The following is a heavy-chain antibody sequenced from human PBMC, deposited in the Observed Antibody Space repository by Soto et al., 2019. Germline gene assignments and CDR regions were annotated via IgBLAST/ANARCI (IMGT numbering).Heavy chain of an antibody. CDR3: ARGSKGSSWYAYWFDP. J-gene: IGHJ5*02. CDR2: MNPNSGKT. CDR1: GYTFTSYD. D-gene: IGHD6-13*01. Sequence: QVQLVQSGAEVKKTGASVKVSCKASGYTFTSYDINWVRQATGQGLEWMGWMNPNSGKTGYAQKFQCRVTMTRTTSISTAYMELSSLRSADTAVYYCARGSKGSSWYAYWFDPWGQGTLVTVSS. V-gene: IGHV1-8*01.